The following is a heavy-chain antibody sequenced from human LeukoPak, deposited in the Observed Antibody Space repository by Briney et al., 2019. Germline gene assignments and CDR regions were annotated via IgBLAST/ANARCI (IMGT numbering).Heavy chain of an antibody. Sequence: PGGSPRLSCAASGFTFSRFGMHWVRQAPGKGLEWVAVIWYDGSNKYYADSVKGRFTISRDNSKNTLYLEMNSLRAEDTAVYYCARDYYYDSSGYWDYYFDYWGQGTLVSVSS. J-gene: IGHJ4*02. CDR1: GFTFSRFG. CDR3: ARDYYYDSSGYWDYYFDY. V-gene: IGHV3-33*01. CDR2: IWYDGSNK. D-gene: IGHD3-22*01.